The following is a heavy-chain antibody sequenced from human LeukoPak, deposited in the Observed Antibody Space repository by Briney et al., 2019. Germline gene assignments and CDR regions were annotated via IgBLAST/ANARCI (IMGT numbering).Heavy chain of an antibody. CDR1: GGSISSGSYY. Sequence: MSSETLSLTCTVSGGSISSGSYYWSWIRQPAGKGLEWIGRIYTSGSTNYNPSLKSRVTISVDTSKNQFSLKLSSVTAADTAVYYCARRAGWNSRQIRAFDIWGQGTMVTVSS. CDR2: IYTSGST. D-gene: IGHD1-7*01. CDR3: ARRAGWNSRQIRAFDI. J-gene: IGHJ3*02. V-gene: IGHV4-61*02.